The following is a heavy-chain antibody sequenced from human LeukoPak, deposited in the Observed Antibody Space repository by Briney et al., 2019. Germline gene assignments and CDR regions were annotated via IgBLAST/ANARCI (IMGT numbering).Heavy chain of an antibody. D-gene: IGHD3-16*01. J-gene: IGHJ5*02. CDR2: IYVTGST. V-gene: IGHV4-4*07. CDR3: ARDSGTTGGVKFDP. CDR1: GASISSYY. Sequence: SETLSLTCTVSGASISSYYWSWIRQPAGKALEWIGRIYVTGSTTYNPSLESRVTMSLDTSKNHFSLKLRSVTVADTAVYYCARDSGTTGGVKFDPWGQGTPVTVSS.